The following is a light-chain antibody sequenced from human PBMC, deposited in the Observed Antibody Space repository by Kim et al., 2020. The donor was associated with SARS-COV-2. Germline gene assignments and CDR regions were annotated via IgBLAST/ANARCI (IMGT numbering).Light chain of an antibody. CDR2: KAS. Sequence: DIQMTQSPSTLSASVGDRVTITCRASQYITRRLAWYQQKPGKAPKVLISKASTLESGVPSTFSGSGSGTDFTLTISRLQPDDFATYYCQQYVTYPWSFGQGTKVDIK. CDR3: QQYVTYPWS. V-gene: IGKV1-5*03. J-gene: IGKJ1*01. CDR1: QYITRR.